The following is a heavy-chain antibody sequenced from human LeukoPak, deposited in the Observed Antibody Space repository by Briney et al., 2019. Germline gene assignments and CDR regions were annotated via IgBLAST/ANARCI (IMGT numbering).Heavy chain of an antibody. CDR2: ISSSGSTI. Sequence: GGSLRLSCAASGFTFSSYEMNWVRQAPGKGLEWVSYISSSGSTIYYADSVKGRFPISRDNAKNSVYLQMDSLRAEDTAVYYCASDNYFDSSGYYQWGQGTLVTVSS. CDR3: ASDNYFDSSGYYQ. CDR1: GFTFSSYE. D-gene: IGHD3-22*01. J-gene: IGHJ4*02. V-gene: IGHV3-48*03.